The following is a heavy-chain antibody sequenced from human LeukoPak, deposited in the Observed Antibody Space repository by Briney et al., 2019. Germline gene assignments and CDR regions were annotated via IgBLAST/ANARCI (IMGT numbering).Heavy chain of an antibody. CDR1: GFTVSSNY. CDR3: ARQPGIAAAGQYYYYYYGMDV. D-gene: IGHD6-13*01. V-gene: IGHV3-66*02. Sequence: GGSLRLSCAASGFTVSSNYMSWVRQAPGKGLEWVSVIYSGGSTYYADSVKCRFTISRDNSKNTLYLQMNSLRAEDTAVYYCARQPGIAAAGQYYYYYYGMDVWGQGTTVTVSS. CDR2: IYSGGST. J-gene: IGHJ6*02.